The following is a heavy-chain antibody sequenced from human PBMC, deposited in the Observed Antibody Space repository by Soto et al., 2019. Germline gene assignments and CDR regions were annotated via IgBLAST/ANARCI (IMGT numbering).Heavy chain of an antibody. CDR2: IYYSGST. CDR1: GDSMSSYY. Sequence: SETLSLTCTVSGDSMSSYYWSWVRQSPGKGLEWIGYIYYSGSTNYNPSLKSRVAISLDTSKNQFSLKLSSVTAADTAVYYRAGTGYYYYYYGMDVWGQGTTVTVSS. V-gene: IGHV4-59*12. D-gene: IGHD2-15*01. CDR3: AGTGYYYYYYGMDV. J-gene: IGHJ6*02.